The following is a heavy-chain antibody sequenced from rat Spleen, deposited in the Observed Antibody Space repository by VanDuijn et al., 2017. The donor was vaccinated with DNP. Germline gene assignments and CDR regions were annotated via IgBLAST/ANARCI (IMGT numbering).Heavy chain of an antibody. J-gene: IGHJ2*01. V-gene: IGHV5-7*01. Sequence: EVQLVESGGGLVQPGRSLKLSCAASGFTFSDYNMAWVRQAPKKGLEWVATISYDGGSSSYRDSVKGRFTVSRDNAKSTLYLQMDSLRSEDTATYFCAKPDYWGQGVMVTVSS. CDR2: ISYDGGSS. CDR3: AKPDY. CDR1: GFTFSDYN.